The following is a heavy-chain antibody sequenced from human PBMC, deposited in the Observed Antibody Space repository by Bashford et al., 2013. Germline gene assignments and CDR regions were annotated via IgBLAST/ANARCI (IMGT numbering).Heavy chain of an antibody. CDR3: ARDSSRRSGAFDI. CDR2: ISSSSSYI. Sequence: SLRLSCAASGFTFSSYSMNWVRQAPGKGLEWVSSISSSSSYIYYADSVKGRFTISRDNAKNSLYLQMNSLRAEDTAVYYCARDSSRRSGAFDIWGQGTMVTVSS. CDR1: GFTFSSYS. J-gene: IGHJ3*02. D-gene: IGHD6-13*01. V-gene: IGHV3-21*01.